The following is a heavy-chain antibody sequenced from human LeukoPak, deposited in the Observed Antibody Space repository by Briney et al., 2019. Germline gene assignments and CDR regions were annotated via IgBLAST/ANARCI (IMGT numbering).Heavy chain of an antibody. J-gene: IGHJ3*02. CDR3: ARDPTSSWETAFDI. D-gene: IGHD1-26*01. Sequence: PGGSLRLSCAASGFSFSTYSMNWVRQAPGKGLEWVSSISRNSRYIYYADSMRGRFTISRDNAKNTLYLQMNSLRAEDTAVYYCARDPTSSWETAFDIWGQGTMVTVSS. CDR1: GFSFSTYS. V-gene: IGHV3-21*01. CDR2: ISRNSRYI.